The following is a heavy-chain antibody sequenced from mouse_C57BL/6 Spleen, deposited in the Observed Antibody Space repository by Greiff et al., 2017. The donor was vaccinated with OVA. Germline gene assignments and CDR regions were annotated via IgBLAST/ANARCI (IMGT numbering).Heavy chain of an antibody. Sequence: VQLQQSGPELVKPGASVKISCKASGYTFTDYYMNWVKQSHGKSLEWIGDINPNNGGTSYNQKFKGKATLTVDKSSSTAYMELRSLTSEDSAVYYCARWEYYFDYWGQGTTLTVSS. CDR3: ARWEYYFDY. V-gene: IGHV1-26*01. CDR2: INPNNGGT. D-gene: IGHD4-1*01. CDR1: GYTFTDYY. J-gene: IGHJ2*01.